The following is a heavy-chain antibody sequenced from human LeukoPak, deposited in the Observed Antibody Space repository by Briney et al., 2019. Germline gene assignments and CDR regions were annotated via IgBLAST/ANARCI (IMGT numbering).Heavy chain of an antibody. Sequence: PGGSLRLSCAASGSTFSSHTMNWVRQAPGKGLEWISYISNTGSVIYYADSVKGRFTISRDNSKNTLYLQMNSLRAEDTAVYYCAKRKTPLGTYGDAFDIWGQGTMVTVSS. CDR1: GSTFSSHT. CDR3: AKRKTPLGTYGDAFDI. V-gene: IGHV3-48*01. J-gene: IGHJ3*02. D-gene: IGHD1-14*01. CDR2: ISNTGSVI.